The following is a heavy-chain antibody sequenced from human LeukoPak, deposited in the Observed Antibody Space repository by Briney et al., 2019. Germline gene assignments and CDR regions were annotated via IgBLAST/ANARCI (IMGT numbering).Heavy chain of an antibody. V-gene: IGHV4-34*01. CDR3: ARDLGYSGWYGIGY. J-gene: IGHJ4*02. Sequence: PSETLSLTCAVYGGSFSGYYWSWIRQPPGKGLEWIGEINHSGSTNYNPSLKSRVTISVDTSKNQFSLKLSSVTAADTAVYYCARDLGYSGWYGIGYWGQGTLVTVSS. CDR1: GGSFSGYY. D-gene: IGHD6-19*01. CDR2: INHSGST.